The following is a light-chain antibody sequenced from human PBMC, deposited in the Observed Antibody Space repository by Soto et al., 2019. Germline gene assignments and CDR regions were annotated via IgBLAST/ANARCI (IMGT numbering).Light chain of an antibody. J-gene: IGKJ1*01. CDR2: GAS. CDR1: QSVSDK. V-gene: IGKV3-20*01. CDR3: QQYDSSPRT. Sequence: EILMSQSPDTLSVSPGERATLSCRASQSVSDKVAWYQQKPGQAPRLIIHGASSRATGVPDRITGSGSGTDFTLSISRLEPEDFAVYYCQQYDSSPRTFGQGTKVDIK.